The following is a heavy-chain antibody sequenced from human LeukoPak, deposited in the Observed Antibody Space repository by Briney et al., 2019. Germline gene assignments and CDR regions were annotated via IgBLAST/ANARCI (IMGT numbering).Heavy chain of an antibody. CDR2: IYHSGST. V-gene: IGHV4-30-2*01. CDR1: GGSISSGGYY. CDR3: ARRAWDDAFDI. D-gene: IGHD1-26*01. Sequence: PSQTLSLTCTVSGGSISSGGYYWSWIRQPPGKGLEWIGYIYHSGSTYYNPSLKSRVTISVDRSKNQFSLKLSSVTAADTAVYYCARRAWDDAFDIWGQGTLVTVSS. J-gene: IGHJ3*02.